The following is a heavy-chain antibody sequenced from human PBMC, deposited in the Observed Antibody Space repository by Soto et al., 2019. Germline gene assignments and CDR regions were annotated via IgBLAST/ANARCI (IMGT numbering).Heavy chain of an antibody. J-gene: IGHJ3*02. CDR1: CVSIGSHF. CDR3: ARLQYTVVTALDI. Sequence: PSETLSLTCSVSCVSIGSHFWSWIRLAPGRGPELVGYIYHTVNTNYNPALKSRVTISMDTSENQLSLQLSSVTAADTAVYYCARLQYTVVTALDIWGQGTMVTVSS. D-gene: IGHD2-15*01. V-gene: IGHV4-59*11. CDR2: IYHTVNT.